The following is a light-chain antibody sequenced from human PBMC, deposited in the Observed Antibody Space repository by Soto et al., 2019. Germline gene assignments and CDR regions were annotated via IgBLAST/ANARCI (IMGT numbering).Light chain of an antibody. CDR2: AAS. Sequence: GDRVTITCRASRGISSHLNWYQQKPGKAPKLLIYAASSLQSGVPSRFSGSGSGTDFTLTINSLQPEDFATYYCQQGYSTPQTFGQGTKV. CDR1: RGISSH. CDR3: QQGYSTPQT. J-gene: IGKJ1*01. V-gene: IGKV1-39*01.